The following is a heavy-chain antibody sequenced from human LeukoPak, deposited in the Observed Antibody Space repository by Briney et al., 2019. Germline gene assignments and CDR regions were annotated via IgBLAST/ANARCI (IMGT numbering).Heavy chain of an antibody. V-gene: IGHV1-69*04. CDR2: IIPILGIA. J-gene: IGHJ4*02. Sequence: ASVKVSCKASGGTLSSYAISWVRQAPGQGLEWMGRIIPILGIANYAQKFQGRVTITADKSTSTAYMELSSLRSEDTAVYYCARDQQATVTTLWGQGTLVTVSS. CDR1: GGTLSSYA. D-gene: IGHD4-17*01. CDR3: ARDQQATVTTL.